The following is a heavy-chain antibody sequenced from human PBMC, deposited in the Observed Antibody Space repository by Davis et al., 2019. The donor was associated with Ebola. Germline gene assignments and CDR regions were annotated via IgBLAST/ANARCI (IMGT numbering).Heavy chain of an antibody. V-gene: IGHV3-23*01. CDR1: GFTFSSYA. J-gene: IGHJ6*04. CDR2: ISGSGGNT. D-gene: IGHD3-3*01. CDR3: ARSGLSFGVVKYHYGMDA. Sequence: GGSLRLSCAASGFTFSSYAMTWVRQAPGKGLEWVSAISGSGGNTYYAAAVKGRFTISRDNSKKTMYLQMNSLRGEDTAVYYCARSGLSFGVVKYHYGMDAWGKGTTVTVSS.